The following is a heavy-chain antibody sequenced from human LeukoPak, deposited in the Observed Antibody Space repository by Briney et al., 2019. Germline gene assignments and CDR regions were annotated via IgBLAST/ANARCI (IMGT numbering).Heavy chain of an antibody. V-gene: IGHV1-69*01. J-gene: IGHJ4*02. CDR3: ARHSWGGERGAWDY. D-gene: IGHD3-16*01. CDR2: IIPIFGTA. CDR1: GGTFSSYA. Sequence: SGKVSCKASGGTFSSYAISWVRQAPGQGLEWMGGIIPIFGTANYAQKFQGRVTITVDEATSTAYMELSSLRSEDTAVYYCARHSWGGERGAWDYWGQGTLVTVSS.